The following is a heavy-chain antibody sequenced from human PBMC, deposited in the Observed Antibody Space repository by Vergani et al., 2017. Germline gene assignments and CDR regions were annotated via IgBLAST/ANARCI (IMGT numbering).Heavy chain of an antibody. Sequence: QLQLQQSGPGLVKPSETLFITCTVPADSISSGSYYWGWIRQPPGKSLEWIGSIYYSGLTYYNPSLKGRVAISVDTSKNQFSLKVTSVTAADTAVYFCARQRPGSGWSPGDFDDWGQGILVTVSS. V-gene: IGHV4-39*01. CDR2: IYYSGLT. CDR1: ADSISSGSYY. J-gene: IGHJ4*02. CDR3: ARQRPGSGWSPGDFDD. D-gene: IGHD6-19*01.